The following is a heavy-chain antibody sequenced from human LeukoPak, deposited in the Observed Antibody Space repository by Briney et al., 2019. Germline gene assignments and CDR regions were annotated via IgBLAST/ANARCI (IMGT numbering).Heavy chain of an antibody. V-gene: IGHV1-18*04. Sequence: GASAKVSCKASGYTLTSFGFRWVRQAPGQGLEWMGWISAYNGNTNYAQHFQGRVTMPTEPSTSTAYPEVRRLRSDDPAVFYCASSPRYCSATSCFGDIYSFDYWGQGTLVTVSS. CDR1: GYTLTSFG. J-gene: IGHJ4*01. CDR2: ISAYNGNT. CDR3: ASSPRYCSATSCFGDIYSFDY. D-gene: IGHD2-2*01.